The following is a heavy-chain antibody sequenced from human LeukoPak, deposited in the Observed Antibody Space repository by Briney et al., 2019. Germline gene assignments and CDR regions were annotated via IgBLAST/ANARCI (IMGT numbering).Heavy chain of an antibody. J-gene: IGHJ5*02. D-gene: IGHD2-15*01. CDR2: IDWDDDK. CDR3: ARSTYCSGGSCYNGDWFDP. CDR1: GFSLSTSGMR. V-gene: IGHV2-70*04. Sequence: SGPALVKPTQTLTLTCTFSGFSLSTSGMRVSWIRQPPGKALEWLARIDWDDDKFYSTSLKTRLTISKDTPKNQVVLTMTNMDPVDTATYYCARSTYCSGGSCYNGDWFDPWGQGTLVTVSS.